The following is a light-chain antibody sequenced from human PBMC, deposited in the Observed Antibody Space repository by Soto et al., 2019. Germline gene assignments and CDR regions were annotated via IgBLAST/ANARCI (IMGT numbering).Light chain of an antibody. CDR3: CSYASSGTWV. V-gene: IGLV2-23*01. Sequence: QSVLTQPASVSGSPGQSITISCTGTSSDVGSYSLVSWYQQPPGKAPKLMIYEGSERPSGVSNRFSGSKSDNTASLTISGLQAEDEADYYCCSYASSGTWVFGGGTKVTVL. CDR2: EGS. J-gene: IGLJ3*02. CDR1: SSDVGSYSL.